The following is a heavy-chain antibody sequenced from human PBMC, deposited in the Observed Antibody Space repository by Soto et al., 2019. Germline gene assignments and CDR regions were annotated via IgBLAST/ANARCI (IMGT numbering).Heavy chain of an antibody. D-gene: IGHD3-22*01. CDR2: ISGSGGST. CDR1: GFTFSSYT. CDR3: ANEGSFDSSGFYDYFHY. Sequence: EVQLLESGGGLVQPGGSLRLSCTASGFTFSSYTMSWVRQAPGQGLEWVSAISGSGGSTFYADSVKGRFAISRDNSKNPLFLQMNSLRAYDTAVYYCANEGSFDSSGFYDYFHYWGQGTLVTVSS. J-gene: IGHJ4*02. V-gene: IGHV3-23*01.